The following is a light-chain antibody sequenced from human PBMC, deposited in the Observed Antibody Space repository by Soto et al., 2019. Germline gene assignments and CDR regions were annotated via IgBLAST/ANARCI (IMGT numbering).Light chain of an antibody. CDR1: SSDVGGYNY. J-gene: IGLJ2*01. V-gene: IGLV2-8*01. Sequence: QSALTQPPSASGSPGQSVTICCTGTSSDVGGYNYVSWYQQHPGKAPKLMIYEVSKRPSGVPDRFSGSKSGNTASLTVSGLQAEDEADYYCSSYAGSNVVFGEGTKVTVL. CDR3: SSYAGSNVV. CDR2: EVS.